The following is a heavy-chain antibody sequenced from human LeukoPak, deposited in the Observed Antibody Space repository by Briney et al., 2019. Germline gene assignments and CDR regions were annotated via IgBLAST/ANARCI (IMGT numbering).Heavy chain of an antibody. Sequence: GGSLRLSCAASGFTFSSYWMSWVRQAPGKGLEWVANIKQDGSEKYYVDSVKGRFTISRDNAKNSLYLQMNSLRAEDTAVYYCAREQRGMRRGDWGIFDYWGRGTLVTVSS. J-gene: IGHJ4*02. CDR1: GFTFSSYW. CDR2: IKQDGSEK. V-gene: IGHV3-7*01. CDR3: AREQRGMRRGDWGIFDY. D-gene: IGHD2-21*02.